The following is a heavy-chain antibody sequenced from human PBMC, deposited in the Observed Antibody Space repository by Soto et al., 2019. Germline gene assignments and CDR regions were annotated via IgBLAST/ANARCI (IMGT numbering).Heavy chain of an antibody. CDR1: GGSISSYY. D-gene: IGHD6-13*01. CDR3: ARDSGYSSSWYQGFDP. CDR2: IYYSGST. Sequence: PSETLSLTCTVSGGSISSYYWSWIRQPPGKGLEWIGYIYYSGSTNYNPSLKSRVTISVDTSKNQFSLKLSSVTAADTAVYYCARDSGYSSSWYQGFDPWGQGTLVTVSS. V-gene: IGHV4-59*01. J-gene: IGHJ5*02.